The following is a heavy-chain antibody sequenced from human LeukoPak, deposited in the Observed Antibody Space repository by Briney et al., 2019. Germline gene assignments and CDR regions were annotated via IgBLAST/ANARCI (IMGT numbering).Heavy chain of an antibody. Sequence: SETLSLTCAVYGGSFSGYYWSWIRQPPGKGLEWIGNIFYSGSPNYNPSLKSRVTTSFDTSKNQFSLKLSFATAADTAVYYCARVGHIVAAGTYDYWGQGTLVTVSS. J-gene: IGHJ4*02. CDR2: IFYSGSP. CDR1: GGSFSGYY. V-gene: IGHV4-59*12. CDR3: ARVGHIVAAGTYDY. D-gene: IGHD6-13*01.